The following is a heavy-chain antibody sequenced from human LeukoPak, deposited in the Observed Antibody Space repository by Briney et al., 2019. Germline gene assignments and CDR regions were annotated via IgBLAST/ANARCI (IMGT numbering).Heavy chain of an antibody. CDR1: GFTVSSNH. CDR3: ARDEYDILTGYPGDY. V-gene: IGHV3-66*01. Sequence: GGSLRLSCAASGFTVSSNHMSWVRQAPGKGPEWVSVIYSGGSTYYADSVKGRFTISRDNSKNTLYLQMNSLRAEDTAVYYCARDEYDILTGYPGDYWGQGTLVTVSS. D-gene: IGHD3-9*01. CDR2: IYSGGST. J-gene: IGHJ4*02.